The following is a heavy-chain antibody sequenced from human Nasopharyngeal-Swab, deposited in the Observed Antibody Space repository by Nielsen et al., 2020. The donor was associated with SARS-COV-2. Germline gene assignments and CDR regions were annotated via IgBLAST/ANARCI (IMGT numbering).Heavy chain of an antibody. Sequence: GGSLRLSCAASGFTFDDYAMHWVRQAPGKGLEWVSGISWNSGSIGYADSVKGRFTISGDNAKNSLYLQMNSLRAEDTALYYCAKDMSPNTYYYYMDVWGKGTTVTVSS. V-gene: IGHV3-9*01. CDR2: ISWNSGSI. J-gene: IGHJ6*03. CDR3: AKDMSPNTYYYYMDV. CDR1: GFTFDDYA.